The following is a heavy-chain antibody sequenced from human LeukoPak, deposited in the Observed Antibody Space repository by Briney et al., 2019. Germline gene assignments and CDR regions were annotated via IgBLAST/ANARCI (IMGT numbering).Heavy chain of an antibody. D-gene: IGHD2/OR15-2a*01. J-gene: IGHJ6*02. Sequence: GASVRVSCKASGYTFTNYGISWVRQAPGQGLERMGWISAYNGNTKYAQNFQGRVTMTTDTSTSTAYMELRSLRSDDTAVYYCVKWIEGGEYYYYYGMDVWGQGTTVTVSS. CDR3: VKWIEGGEYYYYYGMDV. CDR2: ISAYNGNT. CDR1: GYTFTNYG. V-gene: IGHV1-18*01.